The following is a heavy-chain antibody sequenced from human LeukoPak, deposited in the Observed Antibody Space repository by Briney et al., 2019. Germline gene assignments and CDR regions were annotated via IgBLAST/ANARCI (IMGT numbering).Heavy chain of an antibody. J-gene: IGHJ4*02. CDR2: ISGSGGST. CDR1: GFTFSSYA. V-gene: IGHV3-23*01. Sequence: PGGSPRLSCAASGFTFSSYAMSWVRQAPGKGLEWVSAISGSGGSTYYADSVKGRFTISRDNSKNTLYLQMNSLRAEDTAVYYCAKDIVVSRAGYSSGWYGDYWGQGTLVTVSS. CDR3: AKDIVVSRAGYSSGWYGDY. D-gene: IGHD6-19*01.